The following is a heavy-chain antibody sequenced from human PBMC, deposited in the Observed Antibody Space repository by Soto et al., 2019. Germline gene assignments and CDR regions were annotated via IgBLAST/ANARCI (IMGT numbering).Heavy chain of an antibody. CDR3: ARAVCELPLNWFDP. CDR2: INSDGSST. Sequence: GGSLRLSCAASGFTFSSYWMHWVRQAPGKGLVWVSRINSDGSSTSYADSVKGRFTISRDNAKNTLYLQMNSLRAEDTAVYYCARAVCELPLNWFDPWGQGTLVTVSS. J-gene: IGHJ5*02. V-gene: IGHV3-74*01. D-gene: IGHD1-26*01. CDR1: GFTFSSYW.